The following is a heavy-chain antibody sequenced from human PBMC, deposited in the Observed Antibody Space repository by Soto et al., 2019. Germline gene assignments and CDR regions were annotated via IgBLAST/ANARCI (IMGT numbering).Heavy chain of an antibody. J-gene: IGHJ6*03. CDR3: ASGLGAYYYCMDV. Sequence: QVQVVESGGGVVQPGRSLRLSCEASGFIFSSYGMHWVRQAPGKGLEWVAVIWYDGSNKYYADTVKGRFTISRDNSKNNRFLQMNSVRAEYTALYCCASGLGAYYYCMDVWGKGTRVTVCS. D-gene: IGHD2-21*01. V-gene: IGHV3-33*01. CDR1: GFIFSSYG. CDR2: IWYDGSNK.